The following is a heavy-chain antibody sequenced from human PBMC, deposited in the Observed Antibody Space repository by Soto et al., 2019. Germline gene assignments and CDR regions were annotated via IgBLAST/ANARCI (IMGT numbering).Heavy chain of an antibody. CDR2: TYYRSKWFH. CDR3: ARGNALDV. D-gene: IGHD3-10*01. CDR1: GDSVSSDITS. Sequence: PSHTVSLTCAISGDSVSSDITSWNLIRQSPSRGLEWLGRTYYRSKWFHDYAASVKSRITINPDTSKNQFSLELNSMTPEDTAVYYCARGNALDVWGQGTVVTVSS. J-gene: IGHJ3*01. V-gene: IGHV6-1*01.